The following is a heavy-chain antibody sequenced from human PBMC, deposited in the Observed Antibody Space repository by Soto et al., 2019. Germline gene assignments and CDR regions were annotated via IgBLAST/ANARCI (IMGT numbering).Heavy chain of an antibody. V-gene: IGHV1-69*13. D-gene: IGHD2-15*01. CDR1: GGTFSSYA. J-gene: IGHJ6*02. Sequence: GASVKVSCKASGGTFSSYAISWVRQAPGQGLEWMGGIIPIFGTANYAQKFQGRVTITADESTSTAYMELSSLRSEDTAVYYCARGRLLLRPRVRYYGMDVWGQGTTVSVSS. CDR2: IIPIFGTA. CDR3: ARGRLLLRPRVRYYGMDV.